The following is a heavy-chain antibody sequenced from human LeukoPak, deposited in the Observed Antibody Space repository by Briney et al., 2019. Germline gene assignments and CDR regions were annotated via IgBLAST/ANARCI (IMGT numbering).Heavy chain of an antibody. D-gene: IGHD2-2*01. CDR1: GFTFSSYG. CDR2: IRYDGSNK. J-gene: IGHJ4*02. V-gene: IGHV3-30*02. Sequence: GGSLRLSCAASGFTFSSYGMHWVRQAPGKGLEWVAFIRYDGSNKYYADSVKGRFTISRDNSKNTLYLQMNSLRAEDTAVYYCAKALCSSTSCSSDYWGQGTLVTVSS. CDR3: AKALCSSTSCSSDY.